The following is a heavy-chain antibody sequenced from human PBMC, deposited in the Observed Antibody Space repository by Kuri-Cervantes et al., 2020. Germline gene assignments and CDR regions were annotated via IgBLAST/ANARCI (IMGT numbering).Heavy chain of an antibody. CDR1: GLTFSSLR. CDR3: AKVISEWGGSDY. J-gene: IGHJ4*02. D-gene: IGHD3-16*01. V-gene: IGHV3-30*18. CDR2: ISYDGSNK. Sequence: LSLTCAASGLTFSSLRMHWVRQAPGKGLEWVAVISYDGSNKYYADSVKGRFTISRDNSKNTLSLQMNSLRPEDTAVYYCAKVISEWGGSDYWGQGTLVTVSS.